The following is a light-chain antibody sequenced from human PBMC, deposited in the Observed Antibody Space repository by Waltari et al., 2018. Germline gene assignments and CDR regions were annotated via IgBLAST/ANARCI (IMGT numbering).Light chain of an antibody. CDR2: GAS. V-gene: IGKV3-20*01. J-gene: IGKJ1*01. CDR3: QHYVRLPVS. Sequence: EIVLTQSPGTLSLSPGAGATLPCRARQSVCWYLTWYQQKPGQAPRLLIYGASSRATGIPDRFSGSGSGTDFSLTISRLEPEDFALYYCQHYVRLPVSFGQGTKVDIK. CDR1: QSVCWY.